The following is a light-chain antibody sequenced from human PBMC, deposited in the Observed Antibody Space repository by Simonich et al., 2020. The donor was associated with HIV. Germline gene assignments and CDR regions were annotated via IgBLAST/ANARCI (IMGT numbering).Light chain of an antibody. CDR2: WAS. CDR3: QQYYNTLWT. CDR1: QSVLYSSNTKNY. J-gene: IGKJ1*01. Sequence: DIVMTQSPDSLAVSLGERATINCKSSQSVLYSSNTKNYLAWYQQKPGQPPKLLIHWASSRESGVPDRFSGSGSGTDFTLTISSLQAEDVAVYYCQQYYNTLWTFGQGTKVEIK. V-gene: IGKV4-1*01.